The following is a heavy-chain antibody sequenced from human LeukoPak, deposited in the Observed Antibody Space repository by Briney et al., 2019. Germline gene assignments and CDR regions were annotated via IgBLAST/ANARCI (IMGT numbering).Heavy chain of an antibody. V-gene: IGHV1-24*01. CDR3: ATKQILGGWFDGMDV. J-gene: IGHJ6*02. Sequence: GASVTVSCKVSGYTLTELSMHWVRQAPGKGLEWMGAFDPEDGETIYAKKFQGRVTMTEDTSTDTAYMELSSLRSEDTAVYYCATKQILGGWFDGMDVWGQGTTVTVSS. D-gene: IGHD6-19*01. CDR2: FDPEDGET. CDR1: GYTLTELS.